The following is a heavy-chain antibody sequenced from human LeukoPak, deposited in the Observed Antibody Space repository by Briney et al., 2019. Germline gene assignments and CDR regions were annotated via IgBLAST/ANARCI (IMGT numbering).Heavy chain of an antibody. V-gene: IGHV3-48*03. CDR2: ISSSGSAI. J-gene: IGHJ6*03. Sequence: GGSLRLSCAASGFTFSSYEMNWVRQAPGKGLEWVSYISSSGSAIYYADSVKGRFTISRDNAKNSLYLQMNSLRAEDTAVYYCTRGVTLYYYMDVWGKGTTVTVSS. CDR3: TRGVTLYYYMDV. D-gene: IGHD5-18*01. CDR1: GFTFSSYE.